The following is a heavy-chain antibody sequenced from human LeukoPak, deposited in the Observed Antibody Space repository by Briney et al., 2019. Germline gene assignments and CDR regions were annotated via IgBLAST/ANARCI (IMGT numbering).Heavy chain of an antibody. CDR3: AKDSVVIPSGWFDP. CDR1: GFTFSSYA. V-gene: IGHV3-23*01. Sequence: PGGSLRLSCAASGFTFSSYAMSWVRQAPGKGLEWVSSISGSGDGTYYADSVKGRFTISRDNSKSTLFLQMNNLRADDTAVYYCAKDSVVIPSGWFDPWGQGTLVTVSS. J-gene: IGHJ5*02. CDR2: ISGSGDGT. D-gene: IGHD2-2*01.